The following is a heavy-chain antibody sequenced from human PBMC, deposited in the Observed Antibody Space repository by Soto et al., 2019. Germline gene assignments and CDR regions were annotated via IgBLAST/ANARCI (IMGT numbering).Heavy chain of an antibody. Sequence: ASVKVSCKASGYTFTGYYMHWVRQAPGQGLEWMGWINPNSGGTNYARKFQGRVTMTRDTSISTAYMELSRLRSDDTAVYYCARSYCSGGSCYSDYWGQGTLVTV. D-gene: IGHD2-15*01. V-gene: IGHV1-2*02. J-gene: IGHJ4*02. CDR2: INPNSGGT. CDR3: ARSYCSGGSCYSDY. CDR1: GYTFTGYY.